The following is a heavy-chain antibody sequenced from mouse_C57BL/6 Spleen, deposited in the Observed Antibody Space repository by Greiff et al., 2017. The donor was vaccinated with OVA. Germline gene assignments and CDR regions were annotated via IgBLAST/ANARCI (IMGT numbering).Heavy chain of an antibody. V-gene: IGHV1-50*01. CDR3: AIITTVDY. CDR1: GYTFTSYW. CDR2: IDPSDSYT. Sequence: QVQLQQPGAELVKPGASVKLSCKASGYTFTSYWMQWVKPRPGQGLEWIGEIDPSDSYTNYNQKFKGKATLTVDTSSSTAYMQLSSLTSEDSAVYYCAIITTVDYWGQGTTLTVSS. J-gene: IGHJ2*01. D-gene: IGHD1-1*01.